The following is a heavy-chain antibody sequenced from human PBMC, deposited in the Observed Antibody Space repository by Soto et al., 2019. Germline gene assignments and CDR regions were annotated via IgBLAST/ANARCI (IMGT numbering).Heavy chain of an antibody. D-gene: IGHD2-15*01. J-gene: IGHJ6*02. Sequence: QVQLQESGPGLVKPSQTLSLTCTVSGGSISSGGYYWSWIRQHPGKGLEWIGYIYYSGSTYYNPSLKSLVTQSVDTSKSQLSLKLSSVTAADTALYYCARDGVAHDYYYCGMDVWGQGTTVTVSS. V-gene: IGHV4-31*01. CDR1: GGSISSGGYY. CDR2: IYYSGST. CDR3: ARDGVAHDYYYCGMDV.